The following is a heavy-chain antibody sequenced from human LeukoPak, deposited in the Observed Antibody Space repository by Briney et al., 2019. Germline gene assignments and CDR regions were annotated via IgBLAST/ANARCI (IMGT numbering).Heavy chain of an antibody. CDR2: IFYTGTT. CDR1: GGSMSNYY. J-gene: IGHJ4*02. D-gene: IGHD3-3*01. CDR3: ARVTYFDFWTGYYFDC. Sequence: SETLSLTCTVSGGSMSNYYWSWIRQPPGKGLEWIGYIFYTGTTKYNPSLNSRVTISVDTSKNHFSLKLSSVTAADTAVYYCARVTYFDFWTGYYFDCWGQGTLVTVSS. V-gene: IGHV4-59*01.